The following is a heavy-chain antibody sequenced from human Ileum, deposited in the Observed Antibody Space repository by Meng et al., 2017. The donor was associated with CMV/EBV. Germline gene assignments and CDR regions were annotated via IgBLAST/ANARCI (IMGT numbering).Heavy chain of an antibody. J-gene: IGHJ4*02. D-gene: IGHD6-13*01. V-gene: IGHV4-4*07. CDR1: GTSITGYY. Sequence: VQLQESGPGLVKPSETLSLTCTVSGTSITGYYWSWIRQSAAKGLEWIGRIYTSGSTNYNPSLHSRVSMSIDTSKNQFSPKLRSVTAADTAVYYCAREGSAVHWGQGTLVTVSS. CDR3: AREGSAVH. CDR2: IYTSGST.